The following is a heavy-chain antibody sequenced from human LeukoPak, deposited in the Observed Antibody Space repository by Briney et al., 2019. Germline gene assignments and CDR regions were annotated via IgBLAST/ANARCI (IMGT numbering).Heavy chain of an antibody. D-gene: IGHD4-17*01. V-gene: IGHV4-61*08. Sequence: SSQTLSLTCTVSGGSISSGGYYWSWIRQHPGKGLEWIGYIYYSGSTNYNPSLKSRVAISVDTSKNQFSLKLSSVTAADTAVYYCARRVAMTTVTSWFDPWGQGTLVTVSS. CDR3: ARRVAMTTVTSWFDP. CDR1: GGSISSGGYY. J-gene: IGHJ5*02. CDR2: IYYSGST.